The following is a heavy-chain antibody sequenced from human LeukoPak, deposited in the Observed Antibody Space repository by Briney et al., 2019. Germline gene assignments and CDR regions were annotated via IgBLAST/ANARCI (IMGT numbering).Heavy chain of an antibody. J-gene: IGHJ3*02. CDR1: GYSISSGYY. V-gene: IGHV4-38-2*02. Sequence: PSETLSLTCTVSGYSISSGYYWGWIRQPPGKGLEWIGSIYHSGSTYYNPSLKSRVTISVDTSKNQFSLKLSSVTAADTAVYYCARNDYDPFDIWGQGTRVTVSS. CDR2: IYHSGST. D-gene: IGHD4-11*01. CDR3: ARNDYDPFDI.